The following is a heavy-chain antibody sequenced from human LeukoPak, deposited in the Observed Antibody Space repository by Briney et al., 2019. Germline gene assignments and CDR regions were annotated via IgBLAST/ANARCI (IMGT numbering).Heavy chain of an antibody. J-gene: IGHJ6*02. CDR2: IIPIFGTA. CDR3: ARGFYSSSSGDYYYYGMDV. Sequence: SVKVSCKASGGTFSSYAISWVRQAPGQGLEWMGGIIPIFGTANYAQKFQGRVTITADESTSTAYMELSSLRSEDTAVYYCARGFYSSSSGDYYYYGMDVWGQGTTVTVSS. D-gene: IGHD6-6*01. CDR1: GGTFSSYA. V-gene: IGHV1-69*13.